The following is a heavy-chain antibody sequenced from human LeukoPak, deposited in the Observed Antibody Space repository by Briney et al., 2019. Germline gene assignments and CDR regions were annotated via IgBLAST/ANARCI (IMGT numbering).Heavy chain of an antibody. Sequence: SVKVSCKASGGTFSSYAISWVRQAPGQGLEWMGRIIPILGIANYAQKFQGRVTITADKSTSTAYMELSSLRSEDTAVYYCARVPGEWSMYYFDYWGQGTLVTVSS. V-gene: IGHV1-69*04. J-gene: IGHJ4*02. D-gene: IGHD3-3*01. CDR3: ARVPGEWSMYYFDY. CDR2: IIPILGIA. CDR1: GGTFSSYA.